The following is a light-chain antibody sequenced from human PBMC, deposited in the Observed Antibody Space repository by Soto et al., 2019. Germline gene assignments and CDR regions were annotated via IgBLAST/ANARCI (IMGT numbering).Light chain of an antibody. CDR2: GNS. J-gene: IGLJ1*01. CDR1: SSHIGAGYD. V-gene: IGLV1-40*01. CDR3: QSYDSSLSGSYV. Sequence: SVLTQPPSVSWAPGQRVTVSCPGGSSHIGAGYDVHWYQQLPGTAPKLLIYGNSNRPSGVPDRFSGSKSGTSASLAITGLQAEDEADYYCQSYDSSLSGSYVFGTGTKVTVL.